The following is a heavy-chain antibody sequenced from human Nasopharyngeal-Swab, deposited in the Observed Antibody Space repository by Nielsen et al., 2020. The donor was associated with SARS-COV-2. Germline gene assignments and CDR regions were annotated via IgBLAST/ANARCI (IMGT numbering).Heavy chain of an antibody. CDR2: LIENGVDT. CDR3: ARDDGSGSYSDAFDI. V-gene: IGHV3-23*01. Sequence: WIRQPPGKGLEWVSGLIENGVDTYYADSVKGRFTISRDNSKNTLYLQMNSLRAEDTAVYYCARDDGSGSYSDAFDIWGQGTMVTVSS. J-gene: IGHJ3*02. D-gene: IGHD1-26*01.